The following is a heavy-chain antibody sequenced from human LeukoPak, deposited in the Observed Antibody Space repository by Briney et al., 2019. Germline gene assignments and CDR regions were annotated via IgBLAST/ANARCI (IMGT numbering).Heavy chain of an antibody. V-gene: IGHV3-21*01. CDR2: ITSSGTYI. CDR3: ARRYCNGGSCSYFDY. CDR1: GFDFNNYN. Sequence: GGSLRLSCAASGFDFNNYNMNWVRQAPGKGLEWVSSITSSGTYIYYADSMKGRFTISRDNAKNSLYLQMNSLRAEDTAVYYCARRYCNGGSCSYFDYWGQGTLVTVSS. D-gene: IGHD2-15*01. J-gene: IGHJ4*02.